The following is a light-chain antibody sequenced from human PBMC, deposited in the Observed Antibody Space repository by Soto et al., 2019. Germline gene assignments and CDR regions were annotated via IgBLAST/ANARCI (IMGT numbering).Light chain of an antibody. CDR1: QSVIRY. J-gene: IGKJ4*01. V-gene: IGKV3-11*01. CDR2: DAS. Sequence: EIVLTHSPATLSLSPGERATLSFRASQSVIRYLAWYQQEPGQAPRLLIYDASNRATGIPARFSGSGSGTDFTLTISSLEPEDFALYYCQQRSNWPPTFGGGTKVDIK. CDR3: QQRSNWPPT.